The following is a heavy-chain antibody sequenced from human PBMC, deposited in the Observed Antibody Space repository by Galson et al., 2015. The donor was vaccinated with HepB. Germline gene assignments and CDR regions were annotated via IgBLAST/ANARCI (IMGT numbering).Heavy chain of an antibody. Sequence: CAISGDSVSSNSAAWNWIRQSPSRGLKWLGRTYYRSKWYSDYAVSVKGRITINPDTSKNQFSLQLNSVTPEDTAVYYCARDGHCSGGGCSWYAFDIWGQGTMVTASS. CDR3: ARDGHCSGGGCSWYAFDI. J-gene: IGHJ3*02. D-gene: IGHD2-15*01. CDR2: TYYRSKWYS. CDR1: GDSVSSNSAA. V-gene: IGHV6-1*01.